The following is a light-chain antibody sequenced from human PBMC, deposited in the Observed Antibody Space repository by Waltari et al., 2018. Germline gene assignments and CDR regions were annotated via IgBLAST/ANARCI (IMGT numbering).Light chain of an antibody. CDR1: SSNIGRSS. J-gene: IGLJ3*02. CDR2: NND. CDR3: AGWDERLEGWV. V-gene: IGLV1-44*01. Sequence: QSVLTQAPSASGTPGQRVTISCSGSSSNIGRSSANWYQQLPGAAPRLLIYNNDQRPSGVPDRFSGYGSGASASLAISGLQSEDEADYYCAGWDERLEGWVFGGGTRLTVL.